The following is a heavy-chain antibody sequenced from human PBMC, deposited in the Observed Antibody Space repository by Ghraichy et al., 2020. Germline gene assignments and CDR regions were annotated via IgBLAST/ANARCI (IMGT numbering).Heavy chain of an antibody. CDR3: ARAERSIAPIGY. D-gene: IGHD1-14*01. V-gene: IGHV4-38-2*02. Sequence: SETLSLTCTVSGYSISSGYYWDWIRQPPGTGLEWIGSIYHSGSTFYNPSLRSRVTISVDTSKNQFSLKLSSVTAADTAGYYCARAERSIAPIGYWGQGTLVTVSS. J-gene: IGHJ4*02. CDR2: IYHSGST. CDR1: GYSISSGYY.